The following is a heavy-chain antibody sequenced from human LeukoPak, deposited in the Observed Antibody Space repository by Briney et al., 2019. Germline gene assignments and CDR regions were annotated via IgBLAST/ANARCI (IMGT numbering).Heavy chain of an antibody. Sequence: SVTVSFKASGGTFIIYAISWVGQAPGQGVEGMGGIIPVFGTSNYAQKFQGRVTINAEEATRTAYMELSSLRSEDTAVYYCARVTGGRYCSTTSCYMRGWFDPWGQGTLVTVSS. CDR2: IIPVFGTS. CDR3: ARVTGGRYCSTTSCYMRGWFDP. V-gene: IGHV1-69*13. J-gene: IGHJ5*02. D-gene: IGHD2-2*02. CDR1: GGTFIIYA.